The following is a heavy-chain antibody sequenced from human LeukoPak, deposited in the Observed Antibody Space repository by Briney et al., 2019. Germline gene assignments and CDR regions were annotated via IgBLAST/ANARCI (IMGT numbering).Heavy chain of an antibody. J-gene: IGHJ4*02. CDR3: ARDYLAAQWLLSGGDY. V-gene: IGHV3-21*01. CDR1: GFTFSSYS. CDR2: ISSSSSYK. Sequence: GGSLRLSCAASGFTFSSYSMNWVRQAPGKGLEWVSSISSSSSYKYYADSVKGRFTISRDNAKNSLSLQLNSLRAEDTAVYYCARDYLAAQWLLSGGDYWGQGTLVTVSA. D-gene: IGHD5-12*01.